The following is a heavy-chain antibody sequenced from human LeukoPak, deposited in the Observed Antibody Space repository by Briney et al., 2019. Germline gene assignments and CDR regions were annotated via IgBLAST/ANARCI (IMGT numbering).Heavy chain of an antibody. CDR1: GYTFTGYY. D-gene: IGHD3-10*02. J-gene: IGHJ4*02. CDR3: AREGMFGDLLFDY. Sequence: ASVKVSCKASGYTFTGYYMHWVRQAPGQGFEWMGWINPNSGDKNSAQKFQGRVTMTRDTSISTAYMELSRLRSDDTAVYYCAREGMFGDLLFDYWGQGTLVTVSS. CDR2: INPNSGDK. V-gene: IGHV1-2*02.